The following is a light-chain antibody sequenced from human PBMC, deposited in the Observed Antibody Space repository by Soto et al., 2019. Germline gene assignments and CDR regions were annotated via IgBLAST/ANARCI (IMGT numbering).Light chain of an antibody. CDR3: QHYGTSPST. J-gene: IGKJ1*01. CDR1: QSVSSSY. V-gene: IGKV3-20*01. CDR2: AAP. Sequence: EMVLTQSPGTLSLSPGERATLSCTASQSVSSSYFAWYQQKPGQAPRLLIYAAPSRAPGIPDRLSGSGSGTDFPLTISGLEAEDFAVYYFQHYGTSPSTFGQGTKVEIK.